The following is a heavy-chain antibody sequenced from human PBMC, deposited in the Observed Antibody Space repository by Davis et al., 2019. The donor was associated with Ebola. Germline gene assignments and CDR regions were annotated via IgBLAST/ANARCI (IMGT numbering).Heavy chain of an antibody. D-gene: IGHD6-13*01. V-gene: IGHV1-8*02. CDR1: GYTFTGYY. CDR2: MNPNSGNT. CDR3: AGGGTPQQV. Sequence: ASVTVSCKASGYTFTGYYMHWVRQAPGQGLEWMGWMNPNSGNTGYAQKFQGRVTMTRNTSISTAYMELSSLRSEDTAVYYCAGGGTPQQVWGQGTLVTVSS. J-gene: IGHJ4*02.